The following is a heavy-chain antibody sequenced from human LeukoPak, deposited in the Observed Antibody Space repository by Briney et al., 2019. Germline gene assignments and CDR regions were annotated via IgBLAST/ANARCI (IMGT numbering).Heavy chain of an antibody. CDR2: TYWDDDK. Sequence: SGPTLVKPTQTLTLTCTFSGFSLSTSAVGVGWIRQPPGEALEWLAVTYWDDDKRYSPSLKSRLTIIKDPSENQVVLTMTNMDPVDTATYYCAHSCGGGNSAYFDHWGQGTLVTVSS. CDR1: GFSLSTSAVG. D-gene: IGHD4-23*01. J-gene: IGHJ4*02. CDR3: AHSCGGGNSAYFDH. V-gene: IGHV2-5*02.